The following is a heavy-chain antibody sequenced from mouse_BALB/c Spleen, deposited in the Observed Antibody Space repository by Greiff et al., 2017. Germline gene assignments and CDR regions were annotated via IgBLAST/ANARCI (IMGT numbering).Heavy chain of an antibody. J-gene: IGHJ1*01. CDR2: ILAGSGST. CDR1: GYTFSSYW. Sequence: QVQLQQSGAELMKPGASVKISCTATGYTFSSYWIEWVKQRPGHGLEWIGEILAGSGSTNYNEKFKGKATFTADTSSNTAYMQLSSLTSEDSAVYYWARHYGYFDVWGAGTTVTVSS. CDR3: ARHYGYFDV. V-gene: IGHV1-9*01.